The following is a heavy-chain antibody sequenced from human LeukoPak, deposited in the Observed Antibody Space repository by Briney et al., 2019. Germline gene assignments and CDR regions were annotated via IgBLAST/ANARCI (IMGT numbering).Heavy chain of an antibody. CDR2: ISASGGGT. CDR1: EFIFSSYG. CDR3: AKEVTPGALLYGPFDY. D-gene: IGHD4-23*01. Sequence: QAGGSLRLSCAASEFIFSSYGMSWVRQAPGEGLEWVSAISASGGGTYYADSVKGRFTISRDNSRNTLYLQMNSLRAEDTAIYYCAKEVTPGALLYGPFDYWGQGTLVTVSS. V-gene: IGHV3-23*01. J-gene: IGHJ4*02.